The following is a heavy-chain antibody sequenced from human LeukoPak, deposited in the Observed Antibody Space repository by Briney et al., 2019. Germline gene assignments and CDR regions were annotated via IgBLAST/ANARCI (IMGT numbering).Heavy chain of an antibody. CDR3: ARGVGNYYYYMDV. CDR2: INPNSGGT. V-gene: IGHV1-2*02. J-gene: IGHJ6*03. Sequence: GASVKVSCKASGYTFTGYYMHWVRQAPGQGLEWMGWINPNSGGTNYAQKFQGRVTMTRDTSIGTVYMELSGLRSDDTAVYYCARGVGNYYYYMDVWGKGTTVTVSS. CDR1: GYTFTGYY. D-gene: IGHD1-26*01.